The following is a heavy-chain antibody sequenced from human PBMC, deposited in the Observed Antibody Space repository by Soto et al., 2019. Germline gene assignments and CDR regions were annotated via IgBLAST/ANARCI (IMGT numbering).Heavy chain of an antibody. J-gene: IGHJ6*02. CDR3: AASICSSTSCYTNYYYYGMDV. Sequence: QVQLVQSGAEVKKPGSSVKVSCKASGGTFSSYAISWVRQAPGQGLEWMGGIIPIFGTANYAQKFQGRVAITADESTSTAYMELNSLRSEDTAVYYCAASICSSTSCYTNYYYYGMDVWGQGTTVTVSS. V-gene: IGHV1-69*01. CDR2: IIPIFGTA. D-gene: IGHD2-2*02. CDR1: GGTFSSYA.